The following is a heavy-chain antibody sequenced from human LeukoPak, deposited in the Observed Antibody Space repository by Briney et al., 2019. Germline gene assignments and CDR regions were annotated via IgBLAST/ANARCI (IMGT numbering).Heavy chain of an antibody. CDR1: GFTFSSYA. CDR2: ISYDGSNK. J-gene: IGHJ5*02. V-gene: IGHV3-30*04. CDR3: VGNYDSSGYYDNWFDP. D-gene: IGHD3-22*01. Sequence: GGSLRLSCAASGFTFSSYAMHWVRQAPGKGLEWVAVISYDGSNKYYADSVKGRFTISRDNSKNTLYLQMNSVRAEDTAVYYCVGNYDSSGYYDNWFDPWGQGTLVTVSS.